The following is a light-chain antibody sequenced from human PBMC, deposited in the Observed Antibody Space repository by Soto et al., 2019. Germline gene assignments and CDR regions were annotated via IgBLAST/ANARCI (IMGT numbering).Light chain of an antibody. CDR1: QSISTW. CDR3: QQYNSYWT. Sequence: DIQMTQSPSTLSASVGDRVTITCRASQSISTWLAWYQQKPGTAPKLLIYKASNLERGVPPRFSGSGSGTEFTLTISSVQPDDFETYYCQQYNSYWTFGQGTKVEIK. V-gene: IGKV1-5*03. J-gene: IGKJ1*01. CDR2: KAS.